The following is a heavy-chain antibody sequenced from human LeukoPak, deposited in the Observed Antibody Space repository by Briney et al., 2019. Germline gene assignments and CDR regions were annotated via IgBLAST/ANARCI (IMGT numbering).Heavy chain of an antibody. J-gene: IGHJ4*02. CDR2: IDPSGGST. CDR3: ARGNTTTGPFEH. V-gene: IGHV1-46*01. CDR1: GYTFSSYY. D-gene: IGHD1-1*01. Sequence: ASVKVSCKASGYTFSSYYIHWVRQAPGQGLEWMGIIDPSGGSTSYAQKFQGRVTMTRDTSTSTVYMELSSLRSEDTALYYCARGNTTTGPFEHWGQGTLVTVSS.